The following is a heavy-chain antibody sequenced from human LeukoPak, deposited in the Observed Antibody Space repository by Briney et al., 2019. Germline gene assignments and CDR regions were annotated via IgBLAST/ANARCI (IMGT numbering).Heavy chain of an antibody. CDR2: INHSGST. Sequence: TSETLSLTCAVYGGSFSGYYWSWIRQPPGKGLEWIGEINHSGSTNYNPSLKSRVPISVATSKNQFSLKLSSVTAADTAVYYCARGGFGGVIVDPFDYWGQGTLVTVSS. J-gene: IGHJ4*02. D-gene: IGHD3-16*02. V-gene: IGHV4-34*01. CDR3: ARGGFGGVIVDPFDY. CDR1: GGSFSGYY.